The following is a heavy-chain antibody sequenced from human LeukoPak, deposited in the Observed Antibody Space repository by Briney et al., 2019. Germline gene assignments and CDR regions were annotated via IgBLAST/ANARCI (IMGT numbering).Heavy chain of an antibody. CDR3: AKSPPDTNPTGGNNWFDP. J-gene: IGHJ5*02. CDR1: GFTFSSYA. D-gene: IGHD2-8*01. Sequence: PGGSLRLSCAASGFTFSSYAMSWVRQAPGKGLEWVSAISGSGGSTYYADSVKGRFTISRDNSKNTLYLQMNSLRAEDTAVYYCAKSPPDTNPTGGNNWFDPWGQGTLVTVSS. V-gene: IGHV3-23*01. CDR2: ISGSGGST.